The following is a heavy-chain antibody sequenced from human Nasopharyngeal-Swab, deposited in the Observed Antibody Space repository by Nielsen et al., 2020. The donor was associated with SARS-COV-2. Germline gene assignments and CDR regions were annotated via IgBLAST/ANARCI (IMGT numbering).Heavy chain of an antibody. CDR1: AYTFTSYY. V-gene: IGHV1-46*01. Sequence: ASVPVPCNASAYTFTSYYMHWLRQAPAQGLEWMGIINPSGGSTSYAQKFQGRVTMTRDTSTSTVYMELSSLRSEDTAVYYCAWEEPALVGATFDYWGQGTLVTVSS. D-gene: IGHD1-26*01. CDR3: AWEEPALVGATFDY. CDR2: INPSGGST. J-gene: IGHJ4*02.